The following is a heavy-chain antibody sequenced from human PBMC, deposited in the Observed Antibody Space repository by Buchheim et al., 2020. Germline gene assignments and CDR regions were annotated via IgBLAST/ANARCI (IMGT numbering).Heavy chain of an antibody. CDR3: ARDKATEFDY. V-gene: IGHV1-3*01. Sequence: QVKLVQSGAEVKKTGASVKVSCKASGYRFNEYALHWVRQAPGQGPQWMGWINPTNGHTRYSQTVQGRITITTDPSARTLYMELSSLRSEDTAVYYCARDKATEFDYWGQGTL. CDR1: GYRFNEYA. J-gene: IGHJ4*02. D-gene: IGHD5-12*01. CDR2: INPTNGHT.